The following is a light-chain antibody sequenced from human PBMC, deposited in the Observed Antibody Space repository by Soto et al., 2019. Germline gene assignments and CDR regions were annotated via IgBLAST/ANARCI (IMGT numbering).Light chain of an antibody. CDR3: QKYNSAPWT. Sequence: DIQVTHSPSSLSSSVVDRVTITCQASQDISNYLNWYQQKPGNAPKLLISAASTLQTGVPSRFSGGGSGTDFTLTISSLQPEDVATYYCQKYNSAPWTFGQGTKVDIK. CDR1: QDISNY. J-gene: IGKJ1*01. CDR2: AAS. V-gene: IGKV1-27*01.